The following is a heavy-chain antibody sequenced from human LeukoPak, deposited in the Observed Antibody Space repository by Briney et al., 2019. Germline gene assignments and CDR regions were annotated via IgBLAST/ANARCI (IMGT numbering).Heavy chain of an antibody. CDR3: VKGQQWLAHDAFDI. D-gene: IGHD6-19*01. CDR2: ISSNGGST. Sequence: GGSLRLSCSASGFTFSSYAMHWVRQAPGKGLEYVSAISSNGGSTYYADSVKGRFTISRDNSKNTLYLQMSGLRAEDTAVYYCVKGQQWLAHDAFDIWGQGTMVTVSS. J-gene: IGHJ3*02. V-gene: IGHV3-64D*06. CDR1: GFTFSSYA.